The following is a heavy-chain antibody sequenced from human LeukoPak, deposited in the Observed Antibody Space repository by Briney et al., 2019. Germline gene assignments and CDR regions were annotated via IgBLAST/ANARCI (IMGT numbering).Heavy chain of an antibody. Sequence: ASVTVSCKASGYTFTSYDINWVRQAAGQGLEWMGWMNPNSGNTVYAQKFQGRVTMTRNTSISTAYMELSSLRSEDTAVYYCARENRDSSSWYVGGQGTLVTVSS. CDR2: MNPNSGNT. CDR3: ARENRDSSSWYV. V-gene: IGHV1-8*01. D-gene: IGHD6-13*01. CDR1: GYTFTSYD. J-gene: IGHJ4*02.